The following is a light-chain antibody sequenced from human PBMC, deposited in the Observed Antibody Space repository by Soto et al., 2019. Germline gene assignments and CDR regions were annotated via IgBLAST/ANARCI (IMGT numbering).Light chain of an antibody. V-gene: IGKV3-15*01. CDR2: GAS. Sequence: EIMMTQSPATLSVSPGERATLSCRASQSVSSNLAWYQQKPGQAPRLLIYGASTRATGIPARFSGSGSGTEFTLTISSLQSEDFAVYYCQQYNNWRRTFGQGTMVDIK. J-gene: IGKJ1*01. CDR1: QSVSSN. CDR3: QQYNNWRRT.